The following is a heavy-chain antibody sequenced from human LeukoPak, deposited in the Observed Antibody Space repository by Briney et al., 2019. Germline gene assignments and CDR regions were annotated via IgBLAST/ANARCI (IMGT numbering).Heavy chain of an antibody. CDR2: INSGGTTT. CDR3: LRGDSRDF. V-gene: IGHV3-21*06. D-gene: IGHD3-22*01. CDR1: GFAFSTYT. J-gene: IGHJ4*02. Sequence: GGSLRLSCAACGFAFSTYTMNWARQAPGKGLEWVASINSGGTTTHYAFSVKGRFTISRDNAQNVLYLQMNGLRGDDAAVYYCLRGDSRDFWGQGILVTVSS.